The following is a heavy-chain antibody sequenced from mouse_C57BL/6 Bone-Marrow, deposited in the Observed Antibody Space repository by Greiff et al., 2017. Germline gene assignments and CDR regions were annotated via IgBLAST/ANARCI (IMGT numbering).Heavy chain of an antibody. V-gene: IGHV1-72*01. CDR1: GYTFTSYW. Sequence: QVQLKESGAELVKPGASVKLSCKASGYTFTSYWMHWVKQRPGRGLEWIGRIDPNSGGTKYNEKFKSKATLTVDKPSSTAYMQLSSLTSEDSAVYYCARSTMVRKGFDYWGQGTTLTVSS. J-gene: IGHJ2*01. CDR2: IDPNSGGT. D-gene: IGHD2-2*01. CDR3: ARSTMVRKGFDY.